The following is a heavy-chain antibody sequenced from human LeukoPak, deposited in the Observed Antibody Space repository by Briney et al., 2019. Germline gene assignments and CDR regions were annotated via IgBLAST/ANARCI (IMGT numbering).Heavy chain of an antibody. CDR3: ARGAGLWSPDY. J-gene: IGHJ4*02. Sequence: GGSLRLSCAASGFTFSSYWMHWVRQAPGKGLVWVSRINSDGNSTSYADSVKGRFTISRDNAKNTLYLQMNSLRAEDTAVYYCARGAGLWSPDYWGQGTLVTVSS. D-gene: IGHD5-18*01. CDR1: GFTFSSYW. V-gene: IGHV3-74*01. CDR2: INSDGNST.